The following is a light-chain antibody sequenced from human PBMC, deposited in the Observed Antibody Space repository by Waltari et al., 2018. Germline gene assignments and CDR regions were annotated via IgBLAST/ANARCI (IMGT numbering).Light chain of an antibody. CDR1: QSLLFSSNNKNY. CDR3: QQYYSPGT. V-gene: IGKV4-1*01. J-gene: IGKJ2*02. Sequence: DILMTQSPDSLAVSLGERATINCKSSQSLLFSSNNKNYLAWYQQKPGQPPKLLIYWASTRESGVPDRFSGSGSGTDFTLTISSLQAEDVAVYYCQQYYSPGTFGQGTKLEIK. CDR2: WAS.